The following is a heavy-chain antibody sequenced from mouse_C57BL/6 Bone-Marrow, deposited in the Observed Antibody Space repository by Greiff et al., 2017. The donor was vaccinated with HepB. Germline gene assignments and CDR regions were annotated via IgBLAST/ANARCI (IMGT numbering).Heavy chain of an antibody. D-gene: IGHD1-1*01. Sequence: VQLQHSGAELARPGASVKLSCKASGYTFTSYGISWVKQRTGQGLEWIGEIYPRSGNTYYNEKFKGKATLTADKSSSTAYMELRSLTSEDSAVYFCARSTTVVAHYAMDYWGQGTSVTVSS. CDR3: ARSTTVVAHYAMDY. V-gene: IGHV1-81*01. CDR2: IYPRSGNT. CDR1: GYTFTSYG. J-gene: IGHJ4*01.